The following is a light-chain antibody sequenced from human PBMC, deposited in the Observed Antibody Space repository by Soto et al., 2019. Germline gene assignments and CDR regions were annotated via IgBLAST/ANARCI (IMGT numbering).Light chain of an antibody. CDR1: TSDVGSYNL. J-gene: IGLJ3*02. V-gene: IGLV2-23*02. CDR2: EVI. Sequence: QSVLTQPASGPGSPGQSITISCTGTTSDVGSYNLVSWYQHHPDKAPKLIIFEVIKRPSGVSNRFSGSKSGNTASLTISGLQAEAEADYYCCSYGGSSSFVFGGGTKVTVL. CDR3: CSYGGSSSFV.